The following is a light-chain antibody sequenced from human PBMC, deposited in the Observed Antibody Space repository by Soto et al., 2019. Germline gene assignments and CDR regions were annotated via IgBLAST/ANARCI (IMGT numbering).Light chain of an antibody. CDR1: QSISSW. CDR3: QQYNYYWT. CDR2: DAS. V-gene: IGKV1-5*01. Sequence: DIQMTQSPSTLSASVGDRVTITCRASQSISSWLAWYQQKPGKAPRLLIHDASSLESGVPARFSGSGSGTEFTLSISSLQPDDFATYYCQQYNYYWTFGQGTKVDTK. J-gene: IGKJ1*01.